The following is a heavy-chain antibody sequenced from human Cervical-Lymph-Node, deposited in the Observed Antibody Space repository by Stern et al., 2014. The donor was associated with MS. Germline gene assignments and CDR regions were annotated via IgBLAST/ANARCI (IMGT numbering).Heavy chain of an antibody. D-gene: IGHD3-10*01. Sequence: VQLVESGAEVKKPGSSVRVSCKASGGTFSSYAISWVRQAPGQGLEWMGGIIPILGTANYAQKFQGRVTITADDSTSTAYMEVSSLRSEATAVYYCASSVGELTPEAVWGQGTTVTVFS. CDR2: IIPILGTA. J-gene: IGHJ6*02. CDR3: ASSVGELTPEAV. V-gene: IGHV1-69*01. CDR1: GGTFSSYA.